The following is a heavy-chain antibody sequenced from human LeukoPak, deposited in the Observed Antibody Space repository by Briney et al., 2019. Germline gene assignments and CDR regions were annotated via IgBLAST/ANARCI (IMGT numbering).Heavy chain of an antibody. CDR1: GGTFSSYA. Sequence: GASVKVSCKASGGTFSSYAISWVRQAPGQGLEWMGGIIPIFGTANYAQKFQGGVTITADKSTSTAYMELSSLRSEDTAVYYCARGYDSSVDWFDPWGQGTLVTVSS. J-gene: IGHJ5*02. CDR3: ARGYDSSVDWFDP. V-gene: IGHV1-69*06. D-gene: IGHD3-22*01. CDR2: IIPIFGTA.